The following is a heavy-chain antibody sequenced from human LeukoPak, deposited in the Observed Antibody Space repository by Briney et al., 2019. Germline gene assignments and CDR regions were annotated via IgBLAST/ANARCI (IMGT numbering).Heavy chain of an antibody. J-gene: IGHJ6*03. D-gene: IGHD1-26*01. CDR3: AKGRSGSSGVGYYYMDV. V-gene: IGHV3-30*02. Sequence: PGGSLRLSCAASGFTFSSYGMHWVRQAPGKGLEWVAFIRYDGSNKYYADSVKGRFTISRDNSKNTLYLQMNSLRAEDTAVYYCAKGRSGSSGVGYYYMDVWGKGTTVTVSS. CDR2: IRYDGSNK. CDR1: GFTFSSYG.